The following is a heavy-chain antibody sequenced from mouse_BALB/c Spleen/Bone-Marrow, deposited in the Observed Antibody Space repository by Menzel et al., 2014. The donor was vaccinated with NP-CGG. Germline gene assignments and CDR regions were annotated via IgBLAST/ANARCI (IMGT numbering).Heavy chain of an antibody. D-gene: IGHD1-1*01. V-gene: IGHV1-5*01. CDR2: IYPGNSDT. J-gene: IGHJ4*01. CDR3: TRSYERYYAMDY. CDR1: GYTFTSYW. Sequence: VQLQQSGTVLARPGASVKMSCKASGYTFTSYWMHWVKQRPGQGLEWIGAIYPGNSDTSYNQKFKGKAKLTAVTSTSTAYMELSSLTNEDSAVYYCTRSYERYYAMDYGGQGTSVTVSS.